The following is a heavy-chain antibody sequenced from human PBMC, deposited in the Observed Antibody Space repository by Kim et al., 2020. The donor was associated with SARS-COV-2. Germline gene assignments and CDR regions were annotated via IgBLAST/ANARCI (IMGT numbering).Heavy chain of an antibody. CDR3: ARAYDYGGNPHGRYYYVMDV. D-gene: IGHD4-17*01. CDR2: IYYSGST. J-gene: IGHJ6*02. CDR1: GGSISSSSYY. V-gene: IGHV4-39*01. Sequence: SETLSLTCTVSGGSISSSSYYWGWIRQPPGKGLEWIGSIYYSGSTYYNPSLKSRVTISVDTSKNQFSLKLSSVTAADTAVYYCARAYDYGGNPHGRYYYVMDVWGQGTTVTVSS.